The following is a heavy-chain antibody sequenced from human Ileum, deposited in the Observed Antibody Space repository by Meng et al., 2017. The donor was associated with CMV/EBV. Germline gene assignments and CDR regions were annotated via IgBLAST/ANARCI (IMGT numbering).Heavy chain of an antibody. Sequence: ETLSLTCAASGFTFSSYWMTWVRQAPGKGLEWVANINQDGSERYYVDSVKGRFTISRDNAKNSLYLQMNSLRAEDTAVYYCVVRDYHSDYWGQGRLVTVSS. CDR1: GFTFSSYW. CDR3: VVRDYHSDY. J-gene: IGHJ4*02. D-gene: IGHD3-10*01. CDR2: INQDGSER. V-gene: IGHV3-7*01.